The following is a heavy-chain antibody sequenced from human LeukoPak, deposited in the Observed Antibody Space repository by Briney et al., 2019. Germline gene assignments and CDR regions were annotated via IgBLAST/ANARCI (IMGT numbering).Heavy chain of an antibody. CDR3: AKDRDSGYLRHLDY. J-gene: IGHJ4*02. CDR2: ISGSGGST. CDR1: GFTFSSYA. V-gene: IGHV3-23*01. D-gene: IGHD5-12*01. Sequence: GGSLILFCAASGFTFSSYAMSWVRQAPGKGLEWVSAISGSGGSTYYADSVKGRFTISRDNSKNTLYLQMNSLRAEDTAVYYCAKDRDSGYLRHLDYWGQGTLVTVSS.